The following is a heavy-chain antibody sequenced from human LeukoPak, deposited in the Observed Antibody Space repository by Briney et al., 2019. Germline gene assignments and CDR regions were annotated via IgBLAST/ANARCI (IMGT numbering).Heavy chain of an antibody. V-gene: IGHV3-30*18. CDR2: ISYDGSNK. CDR3: AKDSIAAAGYYFDY. D-gene: IGHD6-13*01. J-gene: IGHJ4*02. Sequence: GGSLRLTCAASGFTFSSYGMHWVRQAPGKGLEWVAVISYDGSNKYYADSVKGRFTISRDNSKNTLYLQMNSLRAEDTALYYCAKDSIAAAGYYFDYWGQGTLVTVSS. CDR1: GFTFSSYG.